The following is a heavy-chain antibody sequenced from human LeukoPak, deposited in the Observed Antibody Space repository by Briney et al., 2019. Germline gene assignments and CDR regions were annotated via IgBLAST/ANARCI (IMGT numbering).Heavy chain of an antibody. D-gene: IGHD2-2*01. CDR3: ARAHISSWDLFDY. J-gene: IGHJ4*02. CDR2: INPDSSNT. Sequence: ASVKVSCQTSGYTFTDYGISWVRQAPGQGLEWMGWINPDSSNTKYSQDFQGRVTITRDTSTSTLYMELSSLKSEDMAVYYCARAHISSWDLFDYWGQGTLVTVSS. V-gene: IGHV1-3*03. CDR1: GYTFTDYG.